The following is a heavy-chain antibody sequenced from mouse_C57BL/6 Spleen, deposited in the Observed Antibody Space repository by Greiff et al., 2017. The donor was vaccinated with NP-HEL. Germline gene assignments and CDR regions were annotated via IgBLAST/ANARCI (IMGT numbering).Heavy chain of an antibody. J-gene: IGHJ2*01. Sequence: QVQLQQPGAELVRPGSSVKLSCKASGYTFTSYWMDWVKQRPGQGLEWIGNIYPSDSETHYNQKLKEKATLTVDKSSSTAYMQLSSLTSEDSAVYYCARWLGYYFDYWGQGTTLTVSS. CDR2: IYPSDSET. CDR3: ARWLGYYFDY. CDR1: GYTFTSYW. D-gene: IGHD3-3*01. V-gene: IGHV1-61*01.